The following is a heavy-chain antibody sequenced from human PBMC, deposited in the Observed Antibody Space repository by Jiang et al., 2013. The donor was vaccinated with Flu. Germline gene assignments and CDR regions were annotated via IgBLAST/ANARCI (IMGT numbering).Heavy chain of an antibody. J-gene: IGHJ6*04. Sequence: GLVKPSETLSLTCTVSGGSISSYYWSWIRQPPGKGLEWIGYIYYSGSTNYNPSLKSRVTISVDTSKNQFSLKLSSVTAADTAVYYCARHDKDDFWSGYFYGMDVWGKGTTVTVSS. D-gene: IGHD3-3*01. CDR3: ARHDKDDFWSGYFYGMDV. CDR2: IYYSGST. V-gene: IGHV4-59*08. CDR1: GGSISSYY.